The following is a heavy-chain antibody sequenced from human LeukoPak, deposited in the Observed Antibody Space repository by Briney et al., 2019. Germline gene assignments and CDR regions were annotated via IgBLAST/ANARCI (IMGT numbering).Heavy chain of an antibody. Sequence: APVKVSCKASGYTFTSYDINWVRQATGQGLEWMGWMNPNSGNTGYAQKFQGRVTITRNTSISTAYMELSSLRSEDTAVYYCATEAGSSSYIDVWGKGTTVTVSS. D-gene: IGHD6-6*01. V-gene: IGHV1-8*03. CDR1: GYTFTSYD. CDR2: MNPNSGNT. J-gene: IGHJ6*03. CDR3: ATEAGSSSYIDV.